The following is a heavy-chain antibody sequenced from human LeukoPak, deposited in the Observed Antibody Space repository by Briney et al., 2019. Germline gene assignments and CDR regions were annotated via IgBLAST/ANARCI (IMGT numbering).Heavy chain of an antibody. Sequence: QPGGSLRLSCSASGFTFSSYAMHWVRQAPGKGLEYVSTISSNGGSTYYANSVKGRFTISRDNSKNTLYLQMGSLRAEDMAVYYCARGLVVVPAAMAYWGQGTLVTVSS. V-gene: IGHV3-64*01. CDR1: GFTFSSYA. CDR3: ARGLVVVPAAMAY. D-gene: IGHD2-2*01. CDR2: ISSNGGST. J-gene: IGHJ4*02.